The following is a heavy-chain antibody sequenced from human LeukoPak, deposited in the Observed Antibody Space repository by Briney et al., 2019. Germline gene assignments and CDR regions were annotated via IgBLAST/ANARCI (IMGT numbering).Heavy chain of an antibody. J-gene: IGHJ2*01. D-gene: IGHD3-9*01. V-gene: IGHV4-39*01. Sequence: SETLSLTCTVSGGSISSSSYYWGWIRQPPGKGLEWIGSIYYSGNTYYNPSLKSRVTISVDTSKNQFSLKLSSVTAADTAVYYCVRRRAAGYVYWYFDLWGRGTLVTVSS. CDR1: GGSISSSSYY. CDR3: VRRRAAGYVYWYFDL. CDR2: IYYSGNT.